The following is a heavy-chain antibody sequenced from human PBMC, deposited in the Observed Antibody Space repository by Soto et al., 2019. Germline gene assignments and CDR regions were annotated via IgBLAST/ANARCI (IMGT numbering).Heavy chain of an antibody. Sequence: GGYLRLSCAASGFTCSSYAMSWVRQAPGKGLEWVSAISGSGGSTYYADSVKGRFTISRDNSKNTLYLQMNSLRAEDTAVYYCAKDMRAVAGTNQHWGQGTLVTVSS. J-gene: IGHJ1*01. D-gene: IGHD6-19*01. CDR2: ISGSGGST. V-gene: IGHV3-23*01. CDR1: GFTCSSYA. CDR3: AKDMRAVAGTNQH.